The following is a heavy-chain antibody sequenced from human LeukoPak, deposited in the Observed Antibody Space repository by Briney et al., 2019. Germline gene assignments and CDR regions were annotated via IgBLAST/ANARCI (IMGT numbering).Heavy chain of an antibody. D-gene: IGHD5-18*01. J-gene: IGHJ4*02. V-gene: IGHV1-2*02. CDR3: ASSDGYSYAFDY. CDR2: INPNSGDN. Sequence: ASVKVSCKASGYGFSDYYMHWVRQAPGQGLEYMGWINPNSGDNSCAQKFQGRVTMTRDTSISTAYMELSRLRSDDTAVYYCASSDGYSYAFDYWGQGTLVTVSS. CDR1: GYGFSDYY.